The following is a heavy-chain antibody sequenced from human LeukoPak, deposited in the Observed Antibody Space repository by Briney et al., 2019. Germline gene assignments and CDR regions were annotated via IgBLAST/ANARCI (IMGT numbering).Heavy chain of an antibody. CDR2: IYPGDSDT. CDR1: GYSFTTYW. D-gene: IGHD1-14*01. V-gene: IGHV5-51*01. J-gene: IGHJ6*03. Sequence: GESLKISCKGSGYSFTTYWIGWVRQMPGKGLEWMGIIYPGDSDTRYNPSFEGQVTISADKSISTAYLQWSSLRASDTAMYYCARQVPKIINQYYMDVWGKGTTVTVS. CDR3: ARQVPKIINQYYMDV.